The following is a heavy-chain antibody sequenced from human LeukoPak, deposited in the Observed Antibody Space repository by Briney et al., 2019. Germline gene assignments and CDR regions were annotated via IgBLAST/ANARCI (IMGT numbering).Heavy chain of an antibody. CDR3: ARASEYSSGDLDY. CDR1: GYSISSGYY. D-gene: IGHD6-19*01. Sequence: SETLSLTCTVSGYSISSGYYWGWIRQPPGKGLEWIGSIYHSGSTYYNPSLKSRVTISVDTSKNQFSLKLSSVTAADTAVYYCARASEYSSGDLDYWGQGTLVTVSS. J-gene: IGHJ4*02. V-gene: IGHV4-38-2*02. CDR2: IYHSGST.